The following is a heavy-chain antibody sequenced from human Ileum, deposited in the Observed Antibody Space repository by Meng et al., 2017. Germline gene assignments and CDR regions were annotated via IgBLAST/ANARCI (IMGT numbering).Heavy chain of an antibody. J-gene: IGHJ3*01. V-gene: IGHV3-74*01. CDR2: IGTDGSVT. CDR1: GFTFSSYW. D-gene: IGHD3-10*01. Sequence: GESLKISCAATGFTFSSYWMHWVRQAPGKGLVWVSRIGTDGSVTNYGDSVRGRFTISRDNAKNTLDLQMNRLRAEDTAVYFCARDLVLGSGSLLWGQGTMVTVSS. CDR3: ARDLVLGSGSLL.